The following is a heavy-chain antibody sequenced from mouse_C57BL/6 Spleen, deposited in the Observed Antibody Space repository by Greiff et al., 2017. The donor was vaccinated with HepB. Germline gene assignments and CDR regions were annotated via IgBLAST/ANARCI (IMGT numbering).Heavy chain of an antibody. J-gene: IGHJ3*01. Sequence: EVQLQQSVAELVRPGASVKLSCTASGFNIKNTYMHWVKQRPEQGLEWIGRIDPANGNTKYAPKFQGKATITADTSSNTAYLQLSSLTSEDTAIYYVAPIYYGNDVAWFAYWGQGTLVTVSA. V-gene: IGHV14-3*01. CDR3: APIYYGNDVAWFAY. CDR1: GFNIKNTY. CDR2: IDPANGNT. D-gene: IGHD2-2*01.